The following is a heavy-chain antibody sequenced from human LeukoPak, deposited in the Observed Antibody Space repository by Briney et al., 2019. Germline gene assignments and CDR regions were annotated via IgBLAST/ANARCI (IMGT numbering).Heavy chain of an antibody. CDR2: IYYSGST. CDR1: GGSISSYY. Sequence: SETLPLTCTVSGGSISSYYWSWIRQPPGKGLEWIGYIYYSGSTNYNPSLKRRVTISVDTSKNQLSLKLSSVTAADSAVYYCARARTGFDLWGQGALVTVSS. D-gene: IGHD1-1*01. CDR3: ARARTGFDL. V-gene: IGHV4-59*01. J-gene: IGHJ5*02.